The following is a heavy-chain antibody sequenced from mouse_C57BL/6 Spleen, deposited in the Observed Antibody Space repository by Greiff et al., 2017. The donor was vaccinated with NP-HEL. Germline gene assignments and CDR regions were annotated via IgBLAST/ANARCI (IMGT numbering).Heavy chain of an antibody. CDR1: GFNIKDYY. CDR2: IDPEDGDT. D-gene: IGHD1-1*01. CDR3: TIGSSIYAMDY. J-gene: IGHJ4*01. Sequence: EVQLQQSGAELVRPGASVKLSCTASGFNIKDYYMHWVKQRPEQGLEWIGRIDPEDGDTEYAPKFQGKATMTADTSSNTAYLQLSSLTSEDTAVYYCTIGSSIYAMDYWGQGTSVTVSS. V-gene: IGHV14-1*01.